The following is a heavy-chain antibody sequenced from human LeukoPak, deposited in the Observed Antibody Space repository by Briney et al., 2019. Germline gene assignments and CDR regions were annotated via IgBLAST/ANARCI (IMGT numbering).Heavy chain of an antibody. J-gene: IGHJ6*02. Sequence: GRSLRLSCAASGFTFSSYGMHWVRQAPGKGLEWVAVIWYDGSNKYYADSVKGRFTISRDNSKNTLYLQMNSLRAEDTAVYYCARAQGLLHYGMDVWGQGTTVTVSS. D-gene: IGHD3-22*01. CDR1: GFTFSSYG. V-gene: IGHV3-33*01. CDR2: IWYDGSNK. CDR3: ARAQGLLHYGMDV.